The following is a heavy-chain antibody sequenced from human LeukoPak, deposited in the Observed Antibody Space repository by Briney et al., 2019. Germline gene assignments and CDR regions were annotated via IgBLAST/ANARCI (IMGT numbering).Heavy chain of an antibody. V-gene: IGHV1-18*01. J-gene: IGHJ4*02. D-gene: IGHD6-13*01. CDR1: GYTFTNYG. CDR3: ARDQSLVAYSSTRFDY. Sequence: ASVKVSCKTSGYTFTNYGISWVRQAPGQGLEWMGWISAYNGNTDYAQNLQGRVTMTTDTSTSTAYMELRSLRSDDTAVYYCARDQSLVAYSSTRFDYWGQGTLVTVSS. CDR2: ISAYNGNT.